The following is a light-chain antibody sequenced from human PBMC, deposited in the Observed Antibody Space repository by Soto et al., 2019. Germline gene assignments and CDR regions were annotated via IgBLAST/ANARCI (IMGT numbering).Light chain of an antibody. Sequence: DIQMTQSPTSLSASVGDRVTITCRASQNIRSYLNWYQQIPGKAPNLLIYATSILQTGVPSRFSGSGTRTDFTLTINGLQPEDFATYYCQQGYTTRWTFGQGTKVEIK. CDR3: QQGYTTRWT. CDR2: ATS. CDR1: QNIRSY. J-gene: IGKJ1*01. V-gene: IGKV1-39*01.